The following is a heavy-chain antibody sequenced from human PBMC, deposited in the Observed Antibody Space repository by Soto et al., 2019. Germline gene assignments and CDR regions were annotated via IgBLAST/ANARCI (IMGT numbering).Heavy chain of an antibody. CDR3: ARETLSYGSALDV. Sequence: GGSLRLSCAASGFRFDEYNIHWVRQAPGKGLEWVSLITWNGANTYYADSVKGRFTISRDGTTKSVSLQMTSLKREDTGLYYCARETLSYGSALDVWGQGTTVTVSS. J-gene: IGHJ6*02. V-gene: IGHV3-43*01. D-gene: IGHD3-16*01. CDR1: GFRFDEYN. CDR2: ITWNGANT.